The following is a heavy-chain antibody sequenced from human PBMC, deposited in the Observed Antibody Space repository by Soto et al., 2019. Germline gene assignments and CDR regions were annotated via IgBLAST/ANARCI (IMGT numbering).Heavy chain of an antibody. CDR1: GGTFSSYA. D-gene: IGHD2-21*02. Sequence: SVKVSCKASGGTFSSYAISWVRQAPGQGLEWMGGVIPIFGTANYAQKFQGRVTITADESTSTAYMELSSLRSEDTAVYYCAREAATAIVGYYYYYGMDVWGQGTTVTVSS. CDR3: AREAATAIVGYYYYYGMDV. CDR2: VIPIFGTA. V-gene: IGHV1-69*01. J-gene: IGHJ6*02.